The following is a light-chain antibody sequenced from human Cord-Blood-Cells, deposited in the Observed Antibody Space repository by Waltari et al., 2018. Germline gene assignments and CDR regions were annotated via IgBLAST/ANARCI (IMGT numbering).Light chain of an antibody. CDR2: GAS. J-gene: IGKJ2*01. CDR1: QSVSSN. V-gene: IGKV3-15*01. Sequence: EIVITQSPATLSASPGERATLSCRASQSVSSNLAWYQQKPGQAPRLLIYGASTRATGIPARFSGSGSGTEFTLTISSLQSEDFAVYYCQQYNNWPRTFGQGTKLEIK. CDR3: QQYNNWPRT.